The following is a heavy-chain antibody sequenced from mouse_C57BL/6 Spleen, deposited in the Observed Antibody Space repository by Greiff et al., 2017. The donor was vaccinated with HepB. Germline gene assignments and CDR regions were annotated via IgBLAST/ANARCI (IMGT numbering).Heavy chain of an antibody. Sequence: VQLQQSGAELVKPGASVKLSCKASGYTFTSYWMHWVKQRPGQGLEWIGMIHPNSGSTNYNEKFKSKATLTVDKSSSTAYMQLSSLTSEDSAVYYCAYDYGSSYYYYAMDYWGQGTSVTVSS. V-gene: IGHV1-64*01. CDR3: AYDYGSSYYYYAMDY. CDR1: GYTFTSYW. D-gene: IGHD1-1*01. J-gene: IGHJ4*01. CDR2: IHPNSGST.